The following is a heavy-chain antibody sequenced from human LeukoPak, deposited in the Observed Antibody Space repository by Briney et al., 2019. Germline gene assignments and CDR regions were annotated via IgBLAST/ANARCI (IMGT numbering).Heavy chain of an antibody. CDR2: ISSSGSYR. J-gene: IGHJ4*02. CDR3: GREWLGGVDY. CDR1: GFTFTSYN. V-gene: IGHV3-21*01. Sequence: PGGSLRLSCAASGFTFTSYNMNWVRQAPGKGLEWVSSISSSGSYRYYGDSVKGRFTISRDNAKNSLYLQMNSLRDEDTAVYFCGREWLGGVDYWGQGALVTVSS. D-gene: IGHD6-19*01.